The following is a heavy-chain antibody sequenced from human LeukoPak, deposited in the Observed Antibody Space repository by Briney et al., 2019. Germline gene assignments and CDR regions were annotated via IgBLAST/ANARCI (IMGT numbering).Heavy chain of an antibody. D-gene: IGHD3-9*01. Sequence: GGSLRLSCAASGFTFSSYAISWVRQAPGKGLEWVSAISGSGGSTYYADSVKGRFIISRDNSKNTLYLQMNSLRAEDTAVYYCAKDMRFDWTPYYFDYWGQGTLVTVSS. CDR2: ISGSGGST. CDR1: GFTFSSYA. J-gene: IGHJ4*02. CDR3: AKDMRFDWTPYYFDY. V-gene: IGHV3-23*01.